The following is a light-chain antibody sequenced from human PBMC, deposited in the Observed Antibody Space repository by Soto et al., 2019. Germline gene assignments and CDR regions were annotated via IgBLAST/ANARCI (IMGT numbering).Light chain of an antibody. Sequence: NFMLTQPHSVSESPGKTVTISCTGSSGSIASNYVQWYQQRPGSAPTTVIYEDNQRPSGVPDRFSGSIDSSSNSASLPISGLKTEDEPDYYCQSYASRNVVFGGATKLPVL. CDR3: QSYASRNVV. J-gene: IGLJ2*01. CDR2: EDN. CDR1: SGSIASNY. V-gene: IGLV6-57*02.